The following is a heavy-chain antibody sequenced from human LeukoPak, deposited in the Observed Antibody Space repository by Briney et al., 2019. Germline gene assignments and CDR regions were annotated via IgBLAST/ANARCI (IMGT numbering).Heavy chain of an antibody. CDR1: GFTFDDYA. Sequence: GGSLRLSCAASGFTFDDYAMHWVRQAPGKGLEWVSGISWNSGSIGYADSVKGRFTISRDNAKNSLHLQMNSLRAEDTALYYCAKDKRRYSGGSYYYFDYWGQRTTVTVSS. D-gene: IGHD6-19*01. J-gene: IGHJ4*03. CDR3: AKDKRRYSGGSYYYFDY. V-gene: IGHV3-9*01. CDR2: ISWNSGSI.